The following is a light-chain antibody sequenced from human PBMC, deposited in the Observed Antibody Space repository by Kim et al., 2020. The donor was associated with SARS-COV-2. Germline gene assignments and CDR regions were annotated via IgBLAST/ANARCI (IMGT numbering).Light chain of an antibody. CDR1: QSVSNN. J-gene: IGKJ1*01. Sequence: EIVMTQSPATLSVSPGERATLSCRASQSVSNNLAWYQQKPGQAPRLLIYGASTRATGIPARFSGSGSGTEFTLTISSLQSEDFAVYYCQQSGRTFGQGTKVDIK. CDR3: QQSGRT. CDR2: GAS. V-gene: IGKV3-15*01.